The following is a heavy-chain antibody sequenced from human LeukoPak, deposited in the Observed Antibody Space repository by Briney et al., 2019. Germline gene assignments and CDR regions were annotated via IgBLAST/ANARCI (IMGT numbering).Heavy chain of an antibody. V-gene: IGHV4-59*08. Sequence: PSETLSLTCSVSGGSISGSYWSWIRQPPGKGLEWVGYIYYSGSTIYNPSLTSRVTISVDTSKNQFSLKLNALTAADTAVYYCARLVAVAGSSDRFDPWGQGILVTVSS. CDR1: GGSISGSY. CDR3: ARLVAVAGSSDRFDP. CDR2: IYYSGST. J-gene: IGHJ5*02. D-gene: IGHD6-19*01.